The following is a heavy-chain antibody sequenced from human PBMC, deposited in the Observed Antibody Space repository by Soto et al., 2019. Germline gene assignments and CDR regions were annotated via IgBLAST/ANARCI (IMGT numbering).Heavy chain of an antibody. CDR1: GYTFSNHY. CDR3: ARGNHDYGGIALSYFYAMDV. J-gene: IGHJ6*02. Sequence: ASVKVSCKTSGYTFSNHYMHWVRQAPGQGLEWMGIINPSGGSTNYAQKFQGRVTMTRDTSTSTVCMEVSSLRSEDTAVYYCARGNHDYGGIALSYFYAMDVWGQGTTVTVSS. CDR2: INPSGGST. V-gene: IGHV1-46*01. D-gene: IGHD4-17*01.